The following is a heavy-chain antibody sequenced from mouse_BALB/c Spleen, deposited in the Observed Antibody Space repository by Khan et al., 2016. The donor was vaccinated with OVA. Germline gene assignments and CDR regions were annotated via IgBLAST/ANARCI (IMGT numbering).Heavy chain of an antibody. J-gene: IGHJ3*01. CDR2: ILPGSGRN. CDR1: GYTFSSYW. D-gene: IGHD1-1*01. Sequence: QIQLVQSGAELMKPGASVKISCKATGYTFSSYWIEWVKQRPGHGLEWIGEILPGSGRNNYNEKFKGKATFTADTSSNTAYMQLSNLTSDDSAVYCGARGNYYGSSSWFGYWGQGTLVTVSA. CDR3: ARGNYYGSSSWFGY. V-gene: IGHV1-9*01.